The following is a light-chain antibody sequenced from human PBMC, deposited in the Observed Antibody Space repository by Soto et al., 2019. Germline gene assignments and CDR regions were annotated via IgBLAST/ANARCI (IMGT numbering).Light chain of an antibody. CDR2: EVS. Sequence: QYALTQPASVSGSPGQSITISCIGTSSDVGKYNYVSWYQQHPGKAPQLMIYEVSNRPSGVSHRFSGSKSGNTASLTISGLQAEDEADYYCSSFTSTNTWVFGGGTKLTVL. J-gene: IGLJ3*02. V-gene: IGLV2-14*01. CDR1: SSDVGKYNY. CDR3: SSFTSTNTWV.